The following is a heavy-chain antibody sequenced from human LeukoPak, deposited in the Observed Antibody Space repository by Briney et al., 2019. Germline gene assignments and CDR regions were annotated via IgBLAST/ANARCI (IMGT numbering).Heavy chain of an antibody. J-gene: IGHJ4*02. Sequence: PVTVSCKASGGTFSSYAISWVRQAPGQGLEWMGGIIPIFGTANYAQKFQGRVTITADESTSTAYMELSSLRSEDTAVYYCARVGVSSSWYYFDYWGQGNLVTVSS. D-gene: IGHD6-13*01. CDR2: IIPIFGTA. CDR3: ARVGVSSSWYYFDY. CDR1: GGTFSSYA. V-gene: IGHV1-69*13.